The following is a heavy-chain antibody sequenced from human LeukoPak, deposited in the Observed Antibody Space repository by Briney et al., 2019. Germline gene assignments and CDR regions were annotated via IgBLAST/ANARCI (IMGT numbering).Heavy chain of an antibody. D-gene: IGHD6-13*01. Sequence: SQTLSLTCATSGDIVSGNSVTWNWIRQSPSRGLEWLGRTYYRSKWYNDYAVSVKSRITINPDTSKNQFSLQLNSVTPEDTAVYYCTREAVVGYSDYWGQGILVTVSS. J-gene: IGHJ4*02. CDR3: TREAVVGYSDY. V-gene: IGHV6-1*01. CDR2: TYYRSKWYN. CDR1: GDIVSGNSVT.